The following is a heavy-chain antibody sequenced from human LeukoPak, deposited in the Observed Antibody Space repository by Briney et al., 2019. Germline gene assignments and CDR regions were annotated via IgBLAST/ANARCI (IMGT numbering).Heavy chain of an antibody. J-gene: IGHJ4*02. CDR2: LKEDVSAR. Sequence: GGSLRLSCVASGFSISSHWMSWVRQAPGKGLEWVASLKEDVSARNLVDSVKGRFTISTDNAKNSLYLQMNSLRVEDTAVYYCAKDQGSTSCFDYWGQGTLVTVSS. CDR1: GFSISSHW. D-gene: IGHD2-2*01. CDR3: AKDQGSTSCFDY. V-gene: IGHV3-7*01.